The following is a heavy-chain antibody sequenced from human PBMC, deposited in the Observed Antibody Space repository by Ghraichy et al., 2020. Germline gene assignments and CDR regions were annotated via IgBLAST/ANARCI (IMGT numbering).Heavy chain of an antibody. CDR1: GFSFSTYA. J-gene: IGHJ4*02. CDR2: ISYSGDKT. Sequence: GGSLRLSCAASGFSFSTYALTWIRQAPGKGLEWVSGISYSGDKTYYADSVRGRFTISRDNSKNTLYLQMNSLRAEDTAVYYCAKVTKRYSSSWSDYWGQGTLVTVSS. V-gene: IGHV3-23*01. CDR3: AKVTKRYSSSWSDY. D-gene: IGHD6-13*01.